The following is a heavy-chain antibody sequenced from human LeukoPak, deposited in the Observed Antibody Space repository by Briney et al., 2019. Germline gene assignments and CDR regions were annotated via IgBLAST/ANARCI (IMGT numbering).Heavy chain of an antibody. CDR1: GYTFTGYY. J-gene: IGHJ6*03. Sequence: ASVTVSCKASGYTFTGYYMHWVRQAPGQGLEWMGWINPYSGGTNYAQKFQGRVTMTRDTSISTAYMELSRLRSDDTAVYYCARVPTGGGNLHYYYMDVWGKGTTVTVSS. CDR3: ARVPTGGGNLHYYYMDV. D-gene: IGHD4-23*01. CDR2: INPYSGGT. V-gene: IGHV1-2*02.